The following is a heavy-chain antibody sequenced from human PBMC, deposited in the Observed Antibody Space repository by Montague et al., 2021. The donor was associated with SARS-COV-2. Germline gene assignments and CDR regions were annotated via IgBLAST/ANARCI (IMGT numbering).Heavy chain of an antibody. Sequence: SETLSLTCSVSGGSISSSSHYWAWIRQPPGRGLEWIGTIYYSGTTLCHPSLKSRITMSVDTSDNQFSLQLNSVSATDTAIYYCARAQMAVTEYYPDYWGQGILVTVSS. CDR2: IYYSGTT. CDR3: ARAQMAVTEYYPDY. V-gene: IGHV4-39*01. CDR1: GGSISSSSHY. J-gene: IGHJ4*02. D-gene: IGHD2/OR15-2a*01.